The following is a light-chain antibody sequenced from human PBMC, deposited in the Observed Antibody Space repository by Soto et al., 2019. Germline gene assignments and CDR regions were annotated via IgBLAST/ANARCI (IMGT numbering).Light chain of an antibody. CDR2: DAS. J-gene: IGKJ1*01. CDR1: QSVSGW. Sequence: DIQMTHSPSTLSASMGDTVTVTYRASQSVSGWLAWYQQKPGEAPKLLIYDASALPRGVPSRFSGSGSGTKFTLTIASLQADDVATYCCQQYETFPRTFGPVSKV. V-gene: IGKV1-5*01. CDR3: QQYETFPRT.